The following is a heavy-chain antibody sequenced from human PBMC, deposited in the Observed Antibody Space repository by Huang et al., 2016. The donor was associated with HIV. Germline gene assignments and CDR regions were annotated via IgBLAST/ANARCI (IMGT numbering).Heavy chain of an antibody. D-gene: IGHD6-13*01. V-gene: IGHV1-18*04. CDR1: GYTFTSDG. J-gene: IGHJ4*02. CDR2: ISAYTGNT. Sequence: QVHLVQSGAEVQKPGASVKVSCKASGYTFTSDGLSWVRQAPGPVLEWMGWISAYTGNTNYAHQLQGRVTRATDTSTSTAYMELRSLGADDTAVYYCARAYSSRWDDQPDYWGQGTLVTVSS. CDR3: ARAYSSRWDDQPDY.